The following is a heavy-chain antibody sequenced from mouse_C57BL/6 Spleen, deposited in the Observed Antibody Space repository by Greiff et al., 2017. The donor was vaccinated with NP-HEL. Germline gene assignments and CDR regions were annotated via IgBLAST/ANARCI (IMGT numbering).Heavy chain of an antibody. CDR2: INPSSGYT. CDR1: GYTFTSYT. CDR3: ARWTGSSYAMDY. D-gene: IGHD1-1*01. Sequence: QVQLQQSGAELARPGASVKMSCKASGYTFTSYTMHWVKQRPGQGLEWIGYINPSSGYTKYNQKFKDKATLTADESSSTAYMQLSSLTSEDSAVYYCARWTGSSYAMDYWGQGTSVTVSS. J-gene: IGHJ4*01. V-gene: IGHV1-4*01.